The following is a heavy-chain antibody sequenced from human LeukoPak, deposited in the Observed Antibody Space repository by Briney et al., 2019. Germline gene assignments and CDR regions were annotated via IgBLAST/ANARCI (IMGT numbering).Heavy chain of an antibody. Sequence: PSETLTLTCTVSGGSISSYYWSWIRQPPGKGLEWIGYIYYSGSTNYNPSLKSRVTISVDTSKNQFSLKLSSVTAADTAVYYCARGRGLPSAPIDYWGQGTLVTVSS. J-gene: IGHJ4*02. V-gene: IGHV4-59*01. CDR1: GGSISSYY. D-gene: IGHD2-15*01. CDR3: ARGRGLPSAPIDY. CDR2: IYYSGST.